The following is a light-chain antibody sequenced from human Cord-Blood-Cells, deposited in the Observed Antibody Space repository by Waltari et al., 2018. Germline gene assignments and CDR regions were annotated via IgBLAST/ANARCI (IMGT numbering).Light chain of an antibody. CDR1: QTISSN. Sequence: DIQMTQSPSSLSASPGATVTITCRASQTISSNLSCYQQKPGKSPKLLIYAASSLQSGCPAKFQCGGSGTDFTLTISSLQPEDFATYYCQQSYSTLRTFGQGAKVEIK. V-gene: IGKV1-39*01. CDR2: AAS. CDR3: QQSYSTLRT. J-gene: IGKJ1*01.